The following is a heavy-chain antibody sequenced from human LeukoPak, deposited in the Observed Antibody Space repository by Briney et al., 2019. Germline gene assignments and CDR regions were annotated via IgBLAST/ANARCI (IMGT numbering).Heavy chain of an antibody. CDR1: GFTFRNYG. CDR3: AKDPGASVSGFYMDV. V-gene: IGHV3-30*02. CDR2: IWRDGNNR. D-gene: IGHD2-8*02. J-gene: IGHJ6*03. Sequence: GGSLRLSCATSGFTFRNYGMHWVRQATGKGLEWVSFIWRDGNNRFYADSVKGRFTISRDNSKKMLYLQMDTLRAEDTALYYCAKDPGASVSGFYMDVWGKGTTVIVSS.